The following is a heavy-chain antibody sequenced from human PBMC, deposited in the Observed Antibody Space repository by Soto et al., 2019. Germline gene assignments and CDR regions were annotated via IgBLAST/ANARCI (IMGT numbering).Heavy chain of an antibody. J-gene: IGHJ5*02. V-gene: IGHV1-69*10. CDR3: VRVSLGSCSCGSCYFSKFYNWLDA. CDR2: VSPMLCIS. CDR1: GCSFSSYA. D-gene: IGHD2-15*01. Sequence: SVNVSCKASGCSFSSYAISWVRQAPGQGREWMGGVSPMLCISNYAQKFQGRVTITADKSTSTAYMELSSLRSDDTAEYYCVRVSLGSCSCGSCYFSKFYNWLDAWGQGTLVTVSS.